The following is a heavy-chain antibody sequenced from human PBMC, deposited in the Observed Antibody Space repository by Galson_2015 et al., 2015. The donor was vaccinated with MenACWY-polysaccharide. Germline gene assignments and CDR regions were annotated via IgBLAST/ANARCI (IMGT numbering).Heavy chain of an antibody. D-gene: IGHD2-2*01. V-gene: IGHV4-30-4*01. CDR2: IYYSGRT. CDR1: GGSISSGDSY. J-gene: IGHJ1*01. Sequence: QESGPGLVKPSETLSLTCTVSGGSISSGDSYWSWIRQSPGKGLEWIGYIYYSGRTNYSPSLKSRATVSLDTSKNQFSLKLSFVTAADTAVYYCASLPLGNCGSVSCYGYFHHWGQGTLVTVSS. CDR3: ASLPLGNCGSVSCYGYFHH.